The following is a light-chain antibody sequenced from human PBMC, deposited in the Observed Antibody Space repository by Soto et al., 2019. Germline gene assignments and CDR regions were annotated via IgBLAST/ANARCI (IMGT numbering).Light chain of an antibody. Sequence: QSALTQPASVSGSPGQAITISCTGASSDVGGYDFVSWFQQHPGKAPKLLIYEVSNRPSGVSNRFSGSKSGNTASLTISGLQAEDESDYFCSSYTSSSDFYIFGTGTKVTV. J-gene: IGLJ1*01. CDR2: EVS. CDR1: SSDVGGYDF. CDR3: SSYTSSSDFYI. V-gene: IGLV2-14*01.